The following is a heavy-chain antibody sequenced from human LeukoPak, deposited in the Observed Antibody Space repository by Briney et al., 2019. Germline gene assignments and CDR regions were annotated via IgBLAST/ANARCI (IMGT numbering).Heavy chain of an antibody. J-gene: IGHJ6*03. CDR1: GFTFSDYY. V-gene: IGHV3-11*01. CDR3: ARDLSGYYYDSSGYSPPGYYYYMDV. D-gene: IGHD3-22*01. CDR2: ISSSGSTI. Sequence: GGSLRLSCAASGFTFSDYYMSWIRQAPGKGLEWVSYISSSGSTIYYADSVKGRFTISRDNSKNTLYLQMNSLRAEDTAVYYCARDLSGYYYDSSGYSPPGYYYYMDVWGKGTTVTISS.